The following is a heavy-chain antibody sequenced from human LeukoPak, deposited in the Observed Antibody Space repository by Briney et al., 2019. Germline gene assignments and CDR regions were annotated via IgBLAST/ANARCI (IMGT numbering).Heavy chain of an antibody. CDR3: TNQPDIVVVPAANNPYYYGTDV. Sequence: GGSLRLSCAASVFTFSNAWMSWVRQAPGKGLEWVGRIKSKTDGGTTDYAAPVKGRFTISRDDSKNTLYLQMNSLKTEDTAVYYCTNQPDIVVVPAANNPYYYGTDVWGQGTTVTVSS. D-gene: IGHD2-2*01. CDR1: VFTFSNAW. V-gene: IGHV3-15*01. CDR2: IKSKTDGGTT. J-gene: IGHJ6*02.